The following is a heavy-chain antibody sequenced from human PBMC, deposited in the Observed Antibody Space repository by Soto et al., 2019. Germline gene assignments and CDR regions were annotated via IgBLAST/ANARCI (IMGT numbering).Heavy chain of an antibody. D-gene: IGHD3-10*01. Sequence: QLVESGGGVVQPGRSLRLSCVVSGFTFSRYGMQWVRQAPGKGLEWVAVIWSDGSIKYYADSVKGRFTISRDNSKNTLYLQMNSLRAEDTAVYYCARPGYYGSGSYSEYLQHWGQGTLVTVSS. J-gene: IGHJ1*01. CDR1: GFTFSRYG. CDR2: IWSDGSIK. CDR3: ARPGYYGSGSYSEYLQH. V-gene: IGHV3-33*01.